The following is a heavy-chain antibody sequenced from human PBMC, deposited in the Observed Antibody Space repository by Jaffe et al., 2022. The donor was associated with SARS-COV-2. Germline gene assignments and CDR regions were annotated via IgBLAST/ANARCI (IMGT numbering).Heavy chain of an antibody. Sequence: EVQLVESGGGLVQPGGSLRLSCAASGFIFSNYGMSWVRQAPGRGLEWISYISSSRTTIYYAGSVKGRFTISRDDAKNSLYLQMNGLRDVDTALYYCARDRGATGTPSDVWGQGTTVTVSS. CDR2: ISSSRTTI. J-gene: IGHJ6*02. CDR3: ARDRGATGTPSDV. D-gene: IGHD1-1*01. V-gene: IGHV3-48*02. CDR1: GFIFSNYG.